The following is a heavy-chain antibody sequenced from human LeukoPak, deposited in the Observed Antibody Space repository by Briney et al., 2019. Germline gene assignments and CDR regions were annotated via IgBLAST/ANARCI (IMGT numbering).Heavy chain of an antibody. V-gene: IGHV3-7*03. CDR1: GFTFSSYW. D-gene: IGHD6-19*01. CDR2: IKQDGSER. Sequence: GGSLRLSCAASGFTFSSYWMSWVRQAPGKGLEWVANIKQDGSERYYVDSVKGRFTISRDNPKNSLYLQMNSLRAEDTAVYYCVRGFDYSSGWFDYWGQGTLVTVPS. CDR3: VRGFDYSSGWFDY. J-gene: IGHJ4*02.